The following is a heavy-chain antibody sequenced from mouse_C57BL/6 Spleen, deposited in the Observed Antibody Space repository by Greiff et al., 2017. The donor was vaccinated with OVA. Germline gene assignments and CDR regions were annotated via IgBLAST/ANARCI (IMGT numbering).Heavy chain of an antibody. V-gene: IGHV10-1*01. CDR1: GFSFNTYA. J-gene: IGHJ4*01. D-gene: IGHD2-4*01. Sequence: EVQVVESGGGLVQPKGSLKLSCAASGFSFNTYAMNWVRQAPGKGLEWVARIRSKSNNYATYYADSVKDRFTISRDDSESMLYLQMNNLKTEDTAMYYCVRDDYDGYYAMDYWGQGTSVTVSS. CDR3: VRDDYDGYYAMDY. CDR2: IRSKSNNYAT.